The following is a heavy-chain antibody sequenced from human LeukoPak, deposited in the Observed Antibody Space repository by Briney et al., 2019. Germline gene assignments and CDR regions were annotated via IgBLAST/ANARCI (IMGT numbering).Heavy chain of an antibody. J-gene: IGHJ6*02. CDR2: ISSSSSYT. CDR1: GFTFSSYS. Sequence: PGGSLRLSCAASGFTFSSYSMNWVRQAPGKGLEWVSYISSSSSYTNYADSVKGRFTISRDNAKNSLYLQMNSLRAEDTAVYYCARDMWWHRRAGDYYYYGMDVWGQGTTVTVSS. D-gene: IGHD2-21*01. CDR3: ARDMWWHRRAGDYYYYGMDV. V-gene: IGHV3-21*05.